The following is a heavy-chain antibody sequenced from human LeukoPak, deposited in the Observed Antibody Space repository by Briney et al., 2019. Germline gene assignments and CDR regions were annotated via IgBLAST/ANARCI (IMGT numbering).Heavy chain of an antibody. CDR1: GGTFSSYA. CDR2: IIPIFGTA. CDR3: ARDGYQGSGWYEIMGDGMDV. J-gene: IGHJ6*02. V-gene: IGHV1-69*13. D-gene: IGHD6-19*01. Sequence: ASVNVSCKASGGTFSSYAISWVRQAPGQGLEWMGGIIPIFGTANYAQKFQGRVTITADESTSTAYMELSSLRSEDTAVYYCARDGYQGSGWYEIMGDGMDVWGQGTTVTVSS.